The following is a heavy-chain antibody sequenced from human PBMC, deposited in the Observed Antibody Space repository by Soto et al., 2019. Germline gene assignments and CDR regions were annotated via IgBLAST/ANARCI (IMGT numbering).Heavy chain of an antibody. CDR1: GYTFTSYD. Sequence: ASVKVSCKASGYTFTSYDINWVRQATGQGLEYLGWMNPNSGNTGYVQKFQGRVTMTRDTSISTAYMDPVDTATYYCAHSLAASNYGDYEPINSFDYWGQGTLVTVSS. J-gene: IGHJ4*02. D-gene: IGHD4-17*01. CDR3: ASNYGDYEPINSFDY. CDR2: MNPNSGNT. V-gene: IGHV1-8*01.